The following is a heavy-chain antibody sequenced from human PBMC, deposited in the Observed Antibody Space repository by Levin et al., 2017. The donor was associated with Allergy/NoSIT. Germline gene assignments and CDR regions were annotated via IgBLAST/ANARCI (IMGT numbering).Heavy chain of an antibody. Sequence: GESLKISCKASGYSFTSHWIGWVRQMPGKGLEWMGIIYPDDSDTRYSPSFQGQVTFSVDKSTTTAHLQWSSLKASDTAMYYCARHLMGASFRFDSWGQGTLVTVSS. D-gene: IGHD1-26*01. J-gene: IGHJ4*02. CDR2: IYPDDSDT. V-gene: IGHV5-51*01. CDR3: ARHLMGASFRFDS. CDR1: GYSFTSHW.